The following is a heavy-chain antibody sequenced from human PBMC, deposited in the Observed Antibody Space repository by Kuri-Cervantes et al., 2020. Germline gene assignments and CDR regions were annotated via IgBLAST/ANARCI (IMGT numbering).Heavy chain of an antibody. CDR3: AKVGFWSGYYGMDV. CDR1: GFTVSSNY. CDR2: IYSGGST. Sequence: GESLKISCAASGFTVSSNYMSWVRQAPGKGLEWVSVIYSGGSTYYADSVKGRFTISRDNSKNTLYLQMNSLRAEDTAVYYCAKVGFWSGYYGMDVWGQGTTVTVSS. D-gene: IGHD3-3*01. J-gene: IGHJ6*02. V-gene: IGHV3-53*01.